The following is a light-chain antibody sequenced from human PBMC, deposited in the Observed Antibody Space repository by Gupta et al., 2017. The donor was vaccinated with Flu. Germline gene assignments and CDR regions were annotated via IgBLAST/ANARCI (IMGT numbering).Light chain of an antibody. CDR2: GTS. V-gene: IGKV3-20*01. CDR1: QRGRRTF. J-gene: IGKJ4*01. Sequence: LSLSPGETATLTCRTSQRGRRTFVAWYQQKPGKDPRLLMYGTSVRATDIPERFSGSGSGTDFTLSITRLEPADVATDYCQLHVSSPPSLTFGGGTRLEIK. CDR3: QLHVSSPPSLT.